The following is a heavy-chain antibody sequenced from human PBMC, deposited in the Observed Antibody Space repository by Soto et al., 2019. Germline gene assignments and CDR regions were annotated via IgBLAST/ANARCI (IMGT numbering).Heavy chain of an antibody. CDR3: ARDRLRLGELSLIGCFYS. D-gene: IGHD3-16*02. CDR1: GFSLSSYT. CDR2: ISFDSSSK. V-gene: IGHV3-30*14. J-gene: IGHJ4*02. Sequence: QVQLVESGGGVVQPGRSLRLSCAGSGFSLSSYTMHWVRQAPGKGLEWVALISFDSSSKHYADSVRGRFSISRDNSKNTLYLQMESLRPYDTALYYCARDRLRLGELSLIGCFYSWGQGTLVTVSS.